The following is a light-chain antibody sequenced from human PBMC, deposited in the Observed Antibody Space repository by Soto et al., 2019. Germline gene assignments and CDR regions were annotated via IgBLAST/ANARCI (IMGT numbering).Light chain of an antibody. CDR3: AAWDDSLSGWM. CDR1: SSNIGSNY. Sequence: QSVLTQPHSASGTPGQRVTISCSGSSSNIGSNYVYWYQQLPGTAPKLLIYRNNQRPSGVPDRCSGSKSGTSASLAISGLRSEDEADYYCAAWDDSLSGWMFGGGTKRTCL. V-gene: IGLV1-47*01. CDR2: RNN. J-gene: IGLJ3*02.